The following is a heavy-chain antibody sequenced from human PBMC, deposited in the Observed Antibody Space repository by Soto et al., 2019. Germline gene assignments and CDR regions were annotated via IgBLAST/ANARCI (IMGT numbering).Heavy chain of an antibody. V-gene: IGHV4-31*03. D-gene: IGHD6-13*01. J-gene: IGHJ6*02. CDR1: GASISSGGYY. CDR2: IYDSGSN. Sequence: QVQLQESGPGQVKPSQTLSLTCTVSGASISSGGYYWTWIRQHPGKGLEWIGYIYDSGSNHYNPSLQSRVTISVDTSKNQCSLNLSSVTAADTAVYYCAVVAAVDYYYGMDVWGQGTTVTVSS. CDR3: AVVAAVDYYYGMDV.